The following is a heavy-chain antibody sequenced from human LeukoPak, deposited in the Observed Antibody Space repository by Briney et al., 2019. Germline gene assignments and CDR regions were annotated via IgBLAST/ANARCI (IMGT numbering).Heavy chain of an antibody. J-gene: IGHJ4*02. D-gene: IGHD6-13*01. V-gene: IGHV4-59*12. CDR1: GGSISNYY. CDR3: ARGIAAAGGYTDY. CDR2: IYYSGST. Sequence: SETLSLTCTVSGGSISNYYWSWIRQPPGKGLEWIGYIYYSGSTNYNPSLKSRVTISVDTSKNQFSLKLSSVTAADTAVYYCARGIAAAGGYTDYWGQGTLVTVSS.